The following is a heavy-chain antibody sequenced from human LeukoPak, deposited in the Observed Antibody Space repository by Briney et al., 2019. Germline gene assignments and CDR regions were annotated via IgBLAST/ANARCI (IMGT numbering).Heavy chain of an antibody. Sequence: GGSLRLSCAASGFTFSSYAMSWVRQAPGKGLEWVSAIRSSGSTTYYADSVKGRFTISRDNSKNTLYLQMNSLRAEDTAVYYCARGGRDTIHDYWGQGTLVTVSS. CDR1: GFTFSSYA. J-gene: IGHJ4*02. CDR3: ARGGRDTIHDY. CDR2: IRSSGSTT. V-gene: IGHV3-23*01. D-gene: IGHD3-16*01.